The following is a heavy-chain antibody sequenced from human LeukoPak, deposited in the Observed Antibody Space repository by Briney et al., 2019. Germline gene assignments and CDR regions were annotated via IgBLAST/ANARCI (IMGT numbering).Heavy chain of an antibody. J-gene: IGHJ6*02. CDR1: GFTFSSYW. D-gene: IGHD1-26*01. Sequence: PGGSLRLSCAASGFTFSSYWMSWVRQAPGKGLEWVANIKQDGSEKYYVDSVKGRFTISRDNAKNSLYLQMNSLRAEDTAVYYCARERYSGSYSSGLGYYYYGMDVWGQGTTVTVSS. CDR2: IKQDGSEK. CDR3: ARERYSGSYSSGLGYYYYGMDV. V-gene: IGHV3-7*01.